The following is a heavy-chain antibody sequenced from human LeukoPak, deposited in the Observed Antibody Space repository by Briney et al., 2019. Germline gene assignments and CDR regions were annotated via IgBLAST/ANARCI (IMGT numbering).Heavy chain of an antibody. CDR1: GVAFSGYY. CDR3: ARGSRNYNNYEGADY. CDR2: INHSGDT. D-gene: IGHD4-11*01. V-gene: IGHV4-34*01. Sequence: PSETLSLTCAVYGVAFSGYYWSWIRQPPGKGLEWIGEINHSGDTKYNPSLKSRVSMSVDVSKDQFSLKLTSLTAADTAVYYCARGSRNYNNYEGADYWGQGTLVTVPS. J-gene: IGHJ4*02.